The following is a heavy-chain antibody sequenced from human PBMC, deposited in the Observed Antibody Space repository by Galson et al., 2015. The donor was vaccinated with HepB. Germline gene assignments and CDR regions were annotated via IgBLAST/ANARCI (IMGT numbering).Heavy chain of an antibody. D-gene: IGHD5-24*01. Sequence: LRLSCAASGFTFSSYGMHWVRQAPGKGLEWVAVIWYDGSIEYYTDSVKGRFTISRNNSKNTLYLQMNSLRAEDTAVYYCAREGRDGQPFDSWGQGTLVTVSS. CDR1: GFTFSSYG. V-gene: IGHV3-33*08. CDR3: AREGRDGQPFDS. J-gene: IGHJ4*02. CDR2: IWYDGSIE.